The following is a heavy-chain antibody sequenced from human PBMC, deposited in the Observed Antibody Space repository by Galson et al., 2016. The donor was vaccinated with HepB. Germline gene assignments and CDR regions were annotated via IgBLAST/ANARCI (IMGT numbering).Heavy chain of an antibody. V-gene: IGHV3-23*01. Sequence: SLRLSCAASGFTFNTYAMSWVRQAPGKGPEWVSTISHTGGSTYYADSVKGRFTISRDNSKNTLYLQMNSLRAEDTAVYYCAKVSRRDYALPYFDYWGQGTLVTVSS. CDR2: ISHTGGST. CDR1: GFTFNTYA. J-gene: IGHJ4*02. CDR3: AKVSRRDYALPYFDY. D-gene: IGHD4/OR15-4a*01.